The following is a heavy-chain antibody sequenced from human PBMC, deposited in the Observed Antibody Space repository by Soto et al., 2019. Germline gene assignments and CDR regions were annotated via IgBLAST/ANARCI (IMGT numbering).Heavy chain of an antibody. CDR3: ARDAAARDGRGGMDV. CDR1: GFTFRQYG. J-gene: IGHJ6*02. Sequence: PWGSLRLSFAASGFTFRQYGMHWFRQAPGKGLEWVAVIFYDESKEYYADSVRGRLTISRDNSNNMLYLQMNSLRGEDTALYYCARDAAARDGRGGMDVWGQGTTVTVSS. D-gene: IGHD6-6*01. V-gene: IGHV3-33*01. CDR2: IFYDESKE.